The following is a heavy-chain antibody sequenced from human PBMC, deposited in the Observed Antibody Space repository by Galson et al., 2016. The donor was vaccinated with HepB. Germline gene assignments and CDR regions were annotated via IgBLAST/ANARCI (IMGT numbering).Heavy chain of an antibody. CDR1: GASISDSNW. D-gene: IGHD2-2*01. J-gene: IGHJ5*02. CDR3: ARAAIIPGARMVFDP. CDR2: IYHTGTS. V-gene: IGHV4-4*02. Sequence: SETLFLTCAVSGASISDSNWWTWVRQVPGKGLEWIGEIYHTGTSNNNPFLSSRFTLSVDKSRNQFSLNLTSVTAADTAVYYCARAAIIPGARMVFDPWGQGTLVTVSS.